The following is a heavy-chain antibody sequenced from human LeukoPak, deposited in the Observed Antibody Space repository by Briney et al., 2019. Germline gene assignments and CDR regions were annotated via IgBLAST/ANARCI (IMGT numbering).Heavy chain of an antibody. Sequence: PGGSLRLSCAASGFTFSTYGMHWVRQAPGKGLEWVAFIRYDGSNKYYADSVKGRFTISRDNSKNTLYLQMNSLRAEDTAVYYCAKDSTIFGVVLLLAGGDYWGQGTLVTVSS. D-gene: IGHD3-3*01. J-gene: IGHJ4*02. CDR1: GFTFSTYG. CDR3: AKDSTIFGVVLLLAGGDY. CDR2: IRYDGSNK. V-gene: IGHV3-30*02.